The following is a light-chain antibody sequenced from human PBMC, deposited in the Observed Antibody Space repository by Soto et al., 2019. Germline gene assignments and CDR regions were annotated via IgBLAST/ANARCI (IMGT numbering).Light chain of an antibody. V-gene: IGLV2-14*01. Sequence: QSALTQPASVSGSPGQSVTISCTGTSSDIYLYNYVSWYQQHPGKAPQLIIYEVTYRPSGVSHRFSASKSGNTASLTISGLQAEDEADYYFSSYASTNTPIFGGGTKHTVL. J-gene: IGLJ2*01. CDR3: SSYASTNTPI. CDR2: EVT. CDR1: SSDIYLYNY.